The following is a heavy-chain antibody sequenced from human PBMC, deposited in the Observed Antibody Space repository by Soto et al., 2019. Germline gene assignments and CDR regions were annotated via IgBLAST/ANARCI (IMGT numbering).Heavy chain of an antibody. CDR3: ARDQELSTMTDWTLGY. D-gene: IGHD3-22*01. J-gene: IGHJ4*02. CDR1: GFTFSSYG. CDR2: IWYDGSNK. V-gene: IGHV3-33*01. Sequence: QVQLVESGGGVVQPGRSLRLSCAASGFTFSSYGMHWVRQAPGKGLEWVAVIWYDGSNKYYADSVKGRFTISRDNSKNTLYLQMNSLRAEDTAVYYCARDQELSTMTDWTLGYWGQGTLVTVSS.